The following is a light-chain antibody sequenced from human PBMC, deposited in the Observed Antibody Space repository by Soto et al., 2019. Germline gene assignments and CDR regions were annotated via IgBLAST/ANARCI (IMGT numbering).Light chain of an antibody. CDR2: GAS. Sequence: EVGMTQSPATLSVSPGGRATLSCRASQSISDTLAWYQQKPGQAPRLLIHGASARAPGFPARFSGSGSGTDVTLTISSLQSEDFAVYYCQQYNDWPWTFGQGTKVEIK. CDR1: QSISDT. V-gene: IGKV3-15*01. J-gene: IGKJ1*01. CDR3: QQYNDWPWT.